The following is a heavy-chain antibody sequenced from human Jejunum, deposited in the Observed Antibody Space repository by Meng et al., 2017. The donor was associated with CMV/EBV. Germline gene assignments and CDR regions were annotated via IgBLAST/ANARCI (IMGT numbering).Heavy chain of an antibody. V-gene: IGHV1-18*01. CDR2: ISAYNGDT. CDR1: GYTFTNYG. J-gene: IGHJ4*02. D-gene: IGHD1-26*01. Sequence: RVQSVGDVKTPGASACASFQASGYTFTNYGIPWVRQAPGQGLEWMGWISAYNGDTNYAQTLQGRVTMTTDTSTSTAYMELRSLSPDDTAVYYCARVEVGITSGDYWGQGTLVTSPQ. CDR3: ARVEVGITSGDY.